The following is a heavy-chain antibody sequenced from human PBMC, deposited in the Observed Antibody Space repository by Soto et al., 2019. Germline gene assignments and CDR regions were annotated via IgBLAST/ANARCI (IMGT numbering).Heavy chain of an antibody. J-gene: IGHJ6*02. V-gene: IGHV5-51*01. D-gene: IGHD3-10*01. CDR2: IYPGDSDT. CDR1: GYNFTNYW. CDR3: AGGGVRGVVTRTRDYYGMDV. Sequence: GESLKISCKGSGYNFTNYWIGWVRQMPGKGLESMGIIYPGDSDTRYSPSFQGQVTISADKSISTAYLQWSSLKASDTAMYYCAGGGVRGVVTRTRDYYGMDVWGQGTKVTVSS.